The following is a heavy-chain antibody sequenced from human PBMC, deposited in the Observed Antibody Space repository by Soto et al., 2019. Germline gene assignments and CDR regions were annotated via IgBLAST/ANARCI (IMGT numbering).Heavy chain of an antibody. CDR2: INHSGRV. Sequence: SETLSPTCAVQGGSFSVHSWTGIRQSPGKGLEWIGDINHSGRVNYSPSLKSRVTISLDTSKNQFSLTLSAVTAADTAMYYCSTRAYDTNGYYRFDPWGQGTLVTVSS. CDR1: GGSFSVHS. V-gene: IGHV4-34*01. CDR3: STRAYDTNGYYRFDP. J-gene: IGHJ5*01. D-gene: IGHD3-22*01.